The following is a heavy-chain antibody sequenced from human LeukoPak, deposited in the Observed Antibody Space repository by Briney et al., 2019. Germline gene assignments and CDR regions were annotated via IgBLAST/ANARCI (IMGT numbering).Heavy chain of an antibody. J-gene: IGHJ6*02. CDR2: ISSNGGST. V-gene: IGHV3-64*01. CDR1: GFTFSSYA. CDR3: ARDSHYDFWSGYFYYYYGMDV. D-gene: IGHD3-3*01. Sequence: GGSLRLSCAASGFTFSSYAMHWVRQAPGKGLEYVSAISSNGGSTYYANSVKGRFTISRDNSKNTLYLQMGSLRAEDMAVYYCARDSHYDFWSGYFYYYYGMDVWGQGTTVTVSS.